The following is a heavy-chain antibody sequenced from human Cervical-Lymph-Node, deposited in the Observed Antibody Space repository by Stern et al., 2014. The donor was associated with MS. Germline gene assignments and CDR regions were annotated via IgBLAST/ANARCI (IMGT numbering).Heavy chain of an antibody. V-gene: IGHV4-59*01. CDR2: LYSSGRH. CDR1: GASISSYY. D-gene: IGHD1-1*01. J-gene: IGHJ3*02. CDR3: ARGMWGTVDI. Sequence: QVQLQESGPGLVKPSETLSLTCTVSGASISSYYWSWIRQSPGKGLEWIGYLYSSGRHNYNPSLKSRVTTSVDTSKNRLSLKLSSVTAADTAVYYCARGMWGTVDIWGQGTMVTVSS.